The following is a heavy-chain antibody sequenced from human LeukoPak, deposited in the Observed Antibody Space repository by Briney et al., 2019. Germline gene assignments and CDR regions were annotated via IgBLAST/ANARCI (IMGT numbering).Heavy chain of an antibody. CDR3: AKGLQTNYYYYHAMDV. D-gene: IGHD4-11*01. CDR1: GFTFSSYG. CDR2: ISYDGTNK. Sequence: GRSLRLSCAASGFTFSSYGMHWARQAPGKGLEWLAVISYDGTNKDYADSVKGRFTISRDNSKNTLYLQVNSLRAEGTAVYYCAKGLQTNYYYYHAMDVWGQGTTVTVSS. J-gene: IGHJ6*02. V-gene: IGHV3-30*18.